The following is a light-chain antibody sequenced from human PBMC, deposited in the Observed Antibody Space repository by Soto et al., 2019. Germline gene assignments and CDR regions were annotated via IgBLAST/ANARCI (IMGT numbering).Light chain of an antibody. CDR3: SSYTGSSTPYV. V-gene: IGLV2-14*01. J-gene: IGLJ1*01. Sequence: QSALTQSASVSGSPGQSITISCTGTSSDIGAYNYVSWYQQHPGKAPKLMIYEVSNRPSGVSNRFSGSKSGNTASLTISGLHDEDEAEYYCSSYTGSSTPYVFGTGTKLTVL. CDR1: SSDIGAYNY. CDR2: EVS.